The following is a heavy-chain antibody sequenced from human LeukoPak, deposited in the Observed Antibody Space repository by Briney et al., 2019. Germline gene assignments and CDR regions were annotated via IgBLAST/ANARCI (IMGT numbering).Heavy chain of an antibody. Sequence: KPSETLFLTCAVYGGSFSGYYWSWIRQPPGKRQEWIGDTNHSGSTNYNPSLKSRVTISVDTSKNQFSLKLSSVTAADTAVYYCARDRVVPAAIISGMDVWGQGTTVTVSS. V-gene: IGHV4-34*01. CDR3: ARDRVVPAAIISGMDV. J-gene: IGHJ6*02. CDR2: TNHSGST. D-gene: IGHD2-2*02. CDR1: GGSFSGYY.